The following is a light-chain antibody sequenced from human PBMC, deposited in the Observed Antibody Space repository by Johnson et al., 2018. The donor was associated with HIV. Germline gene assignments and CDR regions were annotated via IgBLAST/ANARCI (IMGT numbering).Light chain of an antibody. V-gene: IGLV1-51*01. CDR3: GTWDSSLSAGPYV. CDR1: SSNIGNNY. Sequence: QSVLTQPPSVSAAPGQKVTISCSGSSSNIGNNYVSWYQQLPGTAPKLLIYDNNKRPSGIPDRFSGSKSGTSGTLGITGLQTGDEADYYCGTWDSSLSAGPYVFGTRTKVTVL. J-gene: IGLJ1*01. CDR2: DNN.